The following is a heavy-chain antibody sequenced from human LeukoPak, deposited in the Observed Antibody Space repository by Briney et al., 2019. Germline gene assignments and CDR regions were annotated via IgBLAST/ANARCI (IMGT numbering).Heavy chain of an antibody. J-gene: IGHJ4*02. V-gene: IGHV3-48*02. CDR3: ARGNWAFDY. CDR1: GFTFNTYS. Sequence: PGGSLRLSCAASGFTFNTYSMNWVRQAPGKGLEWVSYISSGSSTIYYADSVKGRFTISRDNAKNSLYLQMNSLRDADTAVYYCARGNWAFDYWGQGTLVTVSS. CDR2: ISSGSSTI. D-gene: IGHD7-27*01.